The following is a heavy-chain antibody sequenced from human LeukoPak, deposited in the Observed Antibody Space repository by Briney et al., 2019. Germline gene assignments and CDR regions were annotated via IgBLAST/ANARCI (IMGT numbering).Heavy chain of an antibody. Sequence: SETLSLTCTVSGGSISSYYWSWLRQPPGKGLEWIGYIYYSGSTNYNPSLKSRVTISVDTSKTQFSLKLSSVTAADTAVYYCARPSHYYYYMDVWGKGTTVTVSS. CDR1: GGSISSYY. CDR2: IYYSGST. V-gene: IGHV4-59*01. J-gene: IGHJ6*03. CDR3: ARPSHYYYYMDV.